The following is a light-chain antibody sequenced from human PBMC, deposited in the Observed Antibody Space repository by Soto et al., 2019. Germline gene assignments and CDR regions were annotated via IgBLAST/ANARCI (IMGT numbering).Light chain of an antibody. Sequence: QSVLTQPPSVSGAPGQRVTISCTGSSSNIGARYDVHWYQCLPGTAPKLLIYGNINRPSGAPDRFSGSNSGNTAYLTISGLQVEDEAEYFCFSFTTTSTHVFGTGTKVT. J-gene: IGLJ1*01. CDR1: SSNIGARYD. CDR3: FSFTTTSTHV. CDR2: GNI. V-gene: IGLV1-40*01.